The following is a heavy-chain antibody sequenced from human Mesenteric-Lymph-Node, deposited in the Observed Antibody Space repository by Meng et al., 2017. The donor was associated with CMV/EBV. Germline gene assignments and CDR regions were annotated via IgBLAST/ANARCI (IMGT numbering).Heavy chain of an antibody. D-gene: IGHD6-19*01. J-gene: IGHJ5*02. Sequence: GGSLRLSCAASGFTFSSYGMSWVRQAPGRGLQWVSVTYSGTSGTYYADSVKGRFTISRDSSKNTIYLQMNSLRAEDTAVYYCAKGTGWPNWFDPWGQGTLVTVSS. CDR3: AKGTGWPNWFDP. CDR1: GFTFSSYG. CDR2: TYSGTSGT. V-gene: IGHV3-23*03.